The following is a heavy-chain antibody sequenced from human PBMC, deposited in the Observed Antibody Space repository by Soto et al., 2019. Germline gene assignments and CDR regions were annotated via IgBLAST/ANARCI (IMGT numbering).Heavy chain of an antibody. V-gene: IGHV1-8*01. CDR1: GYTFTSYD. J-gene: IGHJ6*03. CDR3: ARVNSGSYYYYYMDV. Sequence: ASVTVSCKASGYTFTSYDINWVRQATGQGLEWMGWMNPNSGNTGYAQKFQGRVTMTRNTSISTAYMELSSLRSEDTAVYYCARVNSGSYYYYYMDVWGKGTTVTVSS. CDR2: MNPNSGNT. D-gene: IGHD1-26*01.